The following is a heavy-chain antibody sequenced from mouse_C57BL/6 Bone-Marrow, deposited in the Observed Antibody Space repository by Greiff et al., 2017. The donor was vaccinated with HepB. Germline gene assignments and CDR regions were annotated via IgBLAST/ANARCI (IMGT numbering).Heavy chain of an antibody. J-gene: IGHJ3*01. V-gene: IGHV1-81*01. CDR1: GYTFTSYG. CDR3: ARSGDSSGYTFAY. CDR2: IYPRSGNT. Sequence: QVQLQQSGAELARPGASVKLSCKASGYTFTSYGISWVKQRTGQGLEWIGEIYPRSGNTYYNEKFKGKATLTADNSSSTAYMELRSLTSEDSAVYFCARSGDSSGYTFAYWGQGTLVTVSA. D-gene: IGHD3-2*02.